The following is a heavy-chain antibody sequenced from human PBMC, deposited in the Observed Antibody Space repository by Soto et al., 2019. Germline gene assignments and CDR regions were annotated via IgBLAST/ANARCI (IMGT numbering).Heavy chain of an antibody. CDR3: TRPGPLTKVTKYASDV. Sequence: EVQLVESGGGLVQPGGSLKLSCAASGFTFSGSAMHWVRQAPGKGLEWVGRISSKVHNYATVYAASVKGRFTISRDDSEKRAYLQMNSLKIEDTAVYYCTRPGPLTKVTKYASDVWGQGTMVTVSS. J-gene: IGHJ3*01. D-gene: IGHD4-17*01. CDR2: ISSKVHNYAT. CDR1: GFTFSGSA. V-gene: IGHV3-73*01.